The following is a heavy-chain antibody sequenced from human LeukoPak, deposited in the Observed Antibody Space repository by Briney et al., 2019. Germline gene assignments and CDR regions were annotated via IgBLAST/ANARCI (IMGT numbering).Heavy chain of an antibody. V-gene: IGHV3-74*01. CDR3: ARGRGWGTFDI. CDR1: GFTFSTSW. Sequence: GGSLRLSCAASGFTFSTSWMYWVRQAPGKGPFWVSRINSDGSSTNYADSVKGRFTISRDNAKNTLYLQLNSLRAEDTAVYYCARGRGWGTFDIWGQGTMVTVSS. J-gene: IGHJ3*02. CDR2: INSDGSST. D-gene: IGHD3-16*01.